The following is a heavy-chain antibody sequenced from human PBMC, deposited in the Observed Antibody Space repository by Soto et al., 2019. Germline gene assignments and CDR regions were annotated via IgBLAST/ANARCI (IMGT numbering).Heavy chain of an antibody. CDR2: INHSGST. J-gene: IGHJ4*02. V-gene: IGHV4-34*01. CDR1: GGSFSGYY. D-gene: IGHD3-10*01. Sequence: SETLSLTCAVYGGSFSGYYWSWIRQPPGEGLEWIGEINHSGSTNYNPSLKSRVTISVDTSKNQFSLKLSSVTAADTAVYYCARDSYASEADSWGQETLLTVSS. CDR3: ARDSYASEADS.